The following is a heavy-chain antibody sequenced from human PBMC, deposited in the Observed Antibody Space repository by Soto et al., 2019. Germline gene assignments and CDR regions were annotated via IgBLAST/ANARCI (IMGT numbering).Heavy chain of an antibody. CDR2: INHSGRV. V-gene: IGHV4-34*01. CDR3: STRAYDTNGYYRFDP. J-gene: IGHJ5*01. CDR1: GGSFSGLS. Sequence: SETLSLTCAVYGGSFSGLSWTWIRQSPGKGLEWIGDINHSGRVNYSPSLKSRVTISLDTSKNQFSLTLSAVTAADTAMYYCSTRAYDTNGYYRFDPWGQGTLVTVS. D-gene: IGHD3-22*01.